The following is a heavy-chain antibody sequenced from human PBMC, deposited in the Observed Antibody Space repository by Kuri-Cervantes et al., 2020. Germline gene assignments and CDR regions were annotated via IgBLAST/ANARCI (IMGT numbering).Heavy chain of an antibody. CDR1: GFTFSSYA. CDR3: ARDRDYYDSSGFDY. J-gene: IGHJ4*02. CDR2: ISYDGSNK. D-gene: IGHD3-22*01. V-gene: IGHV3-30-3*01. Sequence: GESLKISCAASGFTFSSYAMHWVRQAPGKGLEWVAVISYDGSNKYYADSVKGRFTISRDNSMNTLYLQMNSLRAEDTAVYYCARDRDYYDSSGFDYWGQGTLVTVSS.